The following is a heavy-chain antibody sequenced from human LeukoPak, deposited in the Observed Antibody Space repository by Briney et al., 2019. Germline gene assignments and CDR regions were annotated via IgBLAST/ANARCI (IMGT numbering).Heavy chain of an antibody. CDR2: IIPILGIA. V-gene: IGHV1-69*04. D-gene: IGHD2-15*01. CDR3: ARDQYCSGGSCYSRAYYYYGMDV. Sequence: GASVTVSCKASGGTFSSYAISWVRQAPGQGLEWMGRIIPILGIANYAQKFQGRVTITADKSTSTAYMELSSLRSEDTAVYYCARDQYCSGGSCYSRAYYYYGMDVWGQGTTVTVSS. CDR1: GGTFSSYA. J-gene: IGHJ6*02.